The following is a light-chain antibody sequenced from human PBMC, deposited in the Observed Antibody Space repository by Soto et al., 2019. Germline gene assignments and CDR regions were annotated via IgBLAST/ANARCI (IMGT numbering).Light chain of an antibody. CDR3: ETWDSSTRV. Sequence: QPVLTQSSSASASLGSSVKLTCTLSSGHSTYIIAWHQQQPGKAPRFLMKLEGSGSYNKGSGVPDRFSGSSSGADRYLTISNLQSEDEADYYCETWDSSTRVFGGGTKVTVL. J-gene: IGLJ2*01. V-gene: IGLV4-60*03. CDR1: SGHSTYI. CDR2: LEGSGSY.